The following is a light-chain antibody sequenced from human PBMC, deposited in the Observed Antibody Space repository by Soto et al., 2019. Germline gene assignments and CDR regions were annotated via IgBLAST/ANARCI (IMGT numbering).Light chain of an antibody. V-gene: IGLV2-14*01. CDR3: SSYTSSSTLDV. Sequence: QSALTQPASVSGSPGQSITISCTGTSSDVGGYNYVSWYQRHPGKAPKLMIYEVSNRPSGVSNRFSGSKSGNTASLTISGLQAEDEADYYCSSYTSSSTLDVFGTGTKLTVL. CDR2: EVS. J-gene: IGLJ1*01. CDR1: SSDVGGYNY.